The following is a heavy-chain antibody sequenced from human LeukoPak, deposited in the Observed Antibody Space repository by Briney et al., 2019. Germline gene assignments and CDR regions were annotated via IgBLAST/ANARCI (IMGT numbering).Heavy chain of an antibody. D-gene: IGHD3-3*01. V-gene: IGHV4-59*01. CDR1: GGSISSYY. CDR2: VYYSGGT. J-gene: IGHJ6*03. Sequence: SETLSLTCTVSGGSISSYYWSWIRQPPGQGLEWIGYVYYSGGTSYNPSLNSRVTMTVDTSKNQFSLKLNSVTAADTAVYYCARGGYYTLEYYYYMEIWGKGTTVTVSS. CDR3: ARGGYYTLEYYYYMEI.